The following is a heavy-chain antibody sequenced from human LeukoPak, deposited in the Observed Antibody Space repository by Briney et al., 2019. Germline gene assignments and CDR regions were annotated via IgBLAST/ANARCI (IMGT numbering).Heavy chain of an antibody. CDR2: INPIFHTP. D-gene: IGHD4-11*01. Sequence: SVKVSCKASGGIFSSHAISWVRQAPGQGLEWMGGINPIFHTPTYAKKFQGRLTITKDESMSTASMDLSSLISDDTAVYYCARGRTTGEFDYWGQGTLVTVSS. CDR3: ARGRTTGEFDY. V-gene: IGHV1-69*05. CDR1: GGIFSSHA. J-gene: IGHJ4*02.